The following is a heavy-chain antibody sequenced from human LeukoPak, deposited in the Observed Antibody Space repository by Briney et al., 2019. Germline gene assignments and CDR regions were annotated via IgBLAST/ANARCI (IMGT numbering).Heavy chain of an antibody. Sequence: ASVKVSCKASGYTFTSYGISWVRQAPGQGLEWMGWISVYNGNTNYAQKLQGRVTMTTDTSTSTAYMELRSLRSDDTAVYYCARGARITMVRGAYSDAFDIWGQGTMVTVSS. CDR1: GYTFTSYG. V-gene: IGHV1-18*01. D-gene: IGHD3-10*01. J-gene: IGHJ3*02. CDR3: ARGARITMVRGAYSDAFDI. CDR2: ISVYNGNT.